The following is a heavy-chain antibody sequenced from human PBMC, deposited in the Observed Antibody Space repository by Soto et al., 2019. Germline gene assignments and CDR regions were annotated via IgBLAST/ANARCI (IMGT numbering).Heavy chain of an antibody. J-gene: IGHJ4*02. CDR1: GFSFSSNF. CDR3: VILALGKFDF. D-gene: IGHD1-26*01. Sequence: GGALRLSCAASGFSFSSNFMAWVRQAPGKGLEWVSSISDNADRIFYADSVRGRFTFSRDNSRNKLYLQMNSLRAEDTALYYCVILALGKFDFWGQGNLVTVSS. V-gene: IGHV3-23*01. CDR2: ISDNADRI.